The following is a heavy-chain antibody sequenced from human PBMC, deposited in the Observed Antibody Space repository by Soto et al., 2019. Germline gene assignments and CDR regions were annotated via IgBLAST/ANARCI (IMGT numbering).Heavy chain of an antibody. V-gene: IGHV4-39*07. Sequence: PSETLSLTCTVSGGSISSSSYYWGWIRQPPGKGLEWIGSIYYSGSTYYNPSLKSRVTISVDTSKNQFSLKLSSVTAADTAVYYCARGGGVVVPAASFDPWGQGALVTVSS. D-gene: IGHD2-2*01. CDR2: IYYSGST. J-gene: IGHJ5*02. CDR1: GGSISSSSYY. CDR3: ARGGGVVVPAASFDP.